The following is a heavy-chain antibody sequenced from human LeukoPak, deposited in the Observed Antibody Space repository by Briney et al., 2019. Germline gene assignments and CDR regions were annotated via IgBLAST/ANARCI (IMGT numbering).Heavy chain of an antibody. V-gene: IGHV4-4*09. CDR2: IYTSGHT. J-gene: IGHJ6*02. CDR3: ARLKSGYSYGSKTPRNYGMDV. CDR1: GDFISNYY. D-gene: IGHD5-18*01. Sequence: SETLTLTCTASGDFISNYYWSWVRQPPGKGLEWIGRIYTSGHTNYNPSLKSRVTISGDMSKNQFSLKLSSVTAADTAVYYCARLKSGYSYGSKTPRNYGMDVWGQGTTVTVSS.